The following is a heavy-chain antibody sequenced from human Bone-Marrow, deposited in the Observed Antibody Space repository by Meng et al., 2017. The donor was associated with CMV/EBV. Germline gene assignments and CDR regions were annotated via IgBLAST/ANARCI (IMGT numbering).Heavy chain of an antibody. CDR2: IYPGASDT. V-gene: IGHV5-51*01. CDR3: AILPAVLRYFDWLSFPSSGDGMDV. Sequence: KVSCKGSGYSFTSYWIGWVRPMPGKGLEWMGIIYPGASDTRYSPSFHGQVTISADKSIRTAYLQWSCLKASDTAMYYCAILPAVLRYFDWLSFPSSGDGMDVWGQGPTVTVSS. J-gene: IGHJ6*02. CDR1: GYSFTSYW. D-gene: IGHD3-9*01.